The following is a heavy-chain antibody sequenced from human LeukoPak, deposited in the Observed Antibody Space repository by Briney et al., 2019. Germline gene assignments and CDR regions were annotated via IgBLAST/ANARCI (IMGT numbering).Heavy chain of an antibody. J-gene: IGHJ4*02. CDR1: GGSFSSYA. Sequence: ASVKVSCKACGGSFSSYAISWVRQAPGEGLEWMGGIIPIFGTANYAQKFQGRVTITADESTSTAYMELSSLRSEDTAVYYCARGVSYYFDYWGQGTLVTVSS. CDR2: IIPIFGTA. CDR3: ARGVSYYFDY. V-gene: IGHV1-69*01.